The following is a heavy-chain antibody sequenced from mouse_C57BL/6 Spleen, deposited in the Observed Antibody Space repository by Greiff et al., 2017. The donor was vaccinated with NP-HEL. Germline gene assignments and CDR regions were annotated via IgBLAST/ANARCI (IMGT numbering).Heavy chain of an antibody. V-gene: IGHV1-69*01. CDR3: ARNGNSNVDFDY. CDR1: GYTFTSYW. J-gene: IGHJ2*01. CDR2: IDPSDSYT. Sequence: QVQLKQSGAELVMPGASVKLSCKASGYTFTSYWMHWVKQRPGQGLEWIGEIDPSDSYTNYNQKFKGKSTLTVDKSSSTAYMQLSSLTSEDSAVYYCARNGNSNVDFDYWGQGTTLTVSS. D-gene: IGHD2-1*01.